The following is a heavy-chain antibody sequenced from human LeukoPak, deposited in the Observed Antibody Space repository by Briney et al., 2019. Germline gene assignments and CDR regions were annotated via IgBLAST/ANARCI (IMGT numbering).Heavy chain of an antibody. CDR3: ARVHYGSGSYYKDY. V-gene: IGHV1-69*04. CDR2: IIPILGIA. D-gene: IGHD3-10*01. CDR1: RGTFISYA. J-gene: IGHJ4*02. Sequence: EASVKVSCKASRGTFISYAISWVRQAPGQGLEWMGRIIPILGIANYAQKFQGRVTITADKSTSTAYMELSSLRSEDTAVYYCARVHYGSGSYYKDYWGQGSLVTVSS.